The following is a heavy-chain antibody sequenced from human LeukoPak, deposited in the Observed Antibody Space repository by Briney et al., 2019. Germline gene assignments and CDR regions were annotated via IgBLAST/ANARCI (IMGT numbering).Heavy chain of an antibody. V-gene: IGHV1-2*06. CDR3: ASSRERIAAAGRDESDY. Sequence: ASVKVSCKASGYTFTGYYMHWVRQAPGQGLEWMGRINPNSGGTTYAQKFQGRVTMTRDTSISTAYMELSRLRSDDTAVYYCASSRERIAAAGRDESDYWGQGTLVTVSS. CDR1: GYTFTGYY. D-gene: IGHD6-13*01. J-gene: IGHJ4*02. CDR2: INPNSGGT.